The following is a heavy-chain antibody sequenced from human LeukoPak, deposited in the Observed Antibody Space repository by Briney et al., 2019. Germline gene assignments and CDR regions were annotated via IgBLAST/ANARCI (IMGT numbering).Heavy chain of an antibody. J-gene: IGHJ4*02. CDR2: IRYDGSNK. CDR3: AKDPELERRPPDY. V-gene: IGHV3-30*02. Sequence: PGGSLRLSCAASGFTFSSYGMHWVRQAPGKGLEWVAFIRYDGSNKYYADSVKGRFTISRDNSKNTLYLQMNSLRAEDTAVYYCAKDPELERRPPDYWGQGTLVTVSS. CDR1: GFTFSSYG. D-gene: IGHD1-1*01.